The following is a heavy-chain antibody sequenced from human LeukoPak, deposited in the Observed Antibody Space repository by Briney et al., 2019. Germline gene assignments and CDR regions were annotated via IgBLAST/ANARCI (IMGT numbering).Heavy chain of an antibody. J-gene: IGHJ3*02. Sequence: VASVKVSCKASGYTFTSYAMHWVRQAPGQRLEWMGWINAGNGNTKYSQKFQGRVTITRDTSASTAYMEPSSLRSEDTAVYYCARARTWIQGEDAFDIWGQGTMVTVSS. CDR3: ARARTWIQGEDAFDI. CDR2: INAGNGNT. V-gene: IGHV1-3*01. D-gene: IGHD5-18*01. CDR1: GYTFTSYA.